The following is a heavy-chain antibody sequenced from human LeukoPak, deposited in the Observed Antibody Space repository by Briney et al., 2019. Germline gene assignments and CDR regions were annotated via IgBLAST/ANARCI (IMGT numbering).Heavy chain of an antibody. CDR2: IIPILGIA. Sequence: ASVKVSCKASGYTFTSYAISWVRQAPGQGLEWMGRIIPILGIANYAQKFQGRVTITADKSTSTAYMELSSLRSEDTAVYYCARGEADRYYYGMDVWGQGTTVTVSS. V-gene: IGHV1-69*04. CDR1: GYTFTSYA. J-gene: IGHJ6*02. CDR3: ARGEADRYYYGMDV.